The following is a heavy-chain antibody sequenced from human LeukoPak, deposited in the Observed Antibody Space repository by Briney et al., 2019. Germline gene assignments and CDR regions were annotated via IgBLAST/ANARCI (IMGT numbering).Heavy chain of an antibody. D-gene: IGHD3-10*01. CDR2: IYHSGST. CDR3: ARWPYYYGSGSYPYGMDV. CDR1: GASISTYY. J-gene: IGHJ6*02. V-gene: IGHV4-59*08. Sequence: PSETLSLTCTVSGASISTYYWSWIRQPPGKGLEWIGYIYHSGSTNYSPSLKSRVTISIDTSKNQFSLKLSSVTAADTAVYYCARWPYYYGSGSYPYGMDVWGQGTTVTVSS.